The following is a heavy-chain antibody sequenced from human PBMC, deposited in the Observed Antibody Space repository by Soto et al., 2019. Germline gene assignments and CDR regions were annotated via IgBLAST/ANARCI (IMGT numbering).Heavy chain of an antibody. CDR3: AREGGESSDGLYYFDS. J-gene: IGHJ4*02. CDR1: GGSTSSDNY. Sequence: PSETLSLTCTVSGGSTSSDNYWSWIRQPPGKGLEWIGHIYYSGNTDYNPSLKSRLAISIDTSKNQFSLKLSSVTAADTAVYFCAREGGESSDGLYYFDSSGQGSMVTV. V-gene: IGHV4-30-4*01. CDR2: IYYSGNT. D-gene: IGHD3-16*01.